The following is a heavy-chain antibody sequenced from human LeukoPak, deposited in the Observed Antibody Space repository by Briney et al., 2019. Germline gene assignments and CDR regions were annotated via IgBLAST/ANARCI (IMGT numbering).Heavy chain of an antibody. J-gene: IGHJ4*02. CDR3: AKDIYYDSSGHFDY. Sequence: QPGRSLRLSCAASGFTFDDYAMHWVWQAPGKGLEWVSGISWNSGSIGYADSVKGRFTISRDNAKNSLYLQMNSLRAEDTALYYCAKDIYYDSSGHFDYWGQGTLVTVSS. V-gene: IGHV3-9*01. D-gene: IGHD3-22*01. CDR2: ISWNSGSI. CDR1: GFTFDDYA.